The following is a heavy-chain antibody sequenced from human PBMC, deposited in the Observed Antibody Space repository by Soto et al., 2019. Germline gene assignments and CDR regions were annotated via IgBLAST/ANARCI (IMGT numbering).Heavy chain of an antibody. CDR3: ASGHDAYKVRY. CDR2: IYYTGNT. D-gene: IGHD1-1*01. V-gene: IGHV4-31*03. Sequence: QVQLQESGPGLVKPSQTLSLTCTVSGGSISSGGTGSYWTWIRQLPAKGLDWIGYIYYTGNTYYNPSLKSRPTISIDTSENQFSLKLTSVTAADTAVYFCASGHDAYKVRYWGQGTLVTVSS. CDR1: GGSISSGGTGSY. J-gene: IGHJ4*02.